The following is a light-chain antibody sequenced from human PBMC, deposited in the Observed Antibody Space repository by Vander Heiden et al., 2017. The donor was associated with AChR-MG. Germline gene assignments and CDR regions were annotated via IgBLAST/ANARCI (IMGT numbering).Light chain of an antibody. CDR3: CSYADFRWV. CDR1: SSDAWSLIF. V-gene: IGLV2-23*02. Sequence: QSALTQPASAPGSPGQCITTCCTGTSSDAWSLIFGSWYQHGPGKAPKIVSYEVIKRPAGVSDRFTGSKSDNTASLTISGLQAEDEADYFCCSYADFRWVFGGGTKVTVL. J-gene: IGLJ3*02. CDR2: EVI.